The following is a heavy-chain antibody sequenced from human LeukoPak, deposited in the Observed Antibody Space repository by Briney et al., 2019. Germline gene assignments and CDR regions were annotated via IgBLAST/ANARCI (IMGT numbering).Heavy chain of an antibody. J-gene: IGHJ4*02. CDR3: AKDRLIYDSSGYPFH. D-gene: IGHD3-22*01. CDR1: GFTFSSYG. CDR2: ISYDGSNK. V-gene: IGHV3-30*18. Sequence: GGSLRLSCAASGFTFSSYGMHWVRQAPGKGLEWVAVISYDGSNKYYADSVKGRFTISRDNSKNTLYLQMNSLRAEDTAVYYCAKDRLIYDSSGYPFHWGQGTLVTVSS.